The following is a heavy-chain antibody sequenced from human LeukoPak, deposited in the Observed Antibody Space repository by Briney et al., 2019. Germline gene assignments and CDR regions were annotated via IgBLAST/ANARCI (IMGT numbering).Heavy chain of an antibody. V-gene: IGHV1-46*01. CDR1: GYTFIGYY. CDR3: YAIAVAGTSFDY. J-gene: IGHJ4*02. CDR2: INPSGGST. D-gene: IGHD6-19*01. Sequence: ASVKVSCKASGYTFIGYYIHWVRQAPGQGLEWMGIINPSGGSTSYAQKFQGRVTMTRDTSTSTVYMELSSLRSEDTAVYYCYAIAVAGTSFDYWGQGTLVTVSS.